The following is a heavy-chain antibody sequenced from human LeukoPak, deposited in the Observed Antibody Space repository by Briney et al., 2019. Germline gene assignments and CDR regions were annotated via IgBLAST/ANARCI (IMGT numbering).Heavy chain of an antibody. CDR2: IRYDRSNK. Sequence: PWGSLRLSCAASGFTFSSYGMHWVRQAPGKGLEWVAFIRYDRSNKYYADSVKGRFTISRDNSKNTLYLQMNSLRAEDTAVYYCAKDLPLIVVVPAAITFDYWGQGTLVTVSS. CDR1: GFTFSSYG. D-gene: IGHD2-2*02. V-gene: IGHV3-30*02. CDR3: AKDLPLIVVVPAAITFDY. J-gene: IGHJ4*02.